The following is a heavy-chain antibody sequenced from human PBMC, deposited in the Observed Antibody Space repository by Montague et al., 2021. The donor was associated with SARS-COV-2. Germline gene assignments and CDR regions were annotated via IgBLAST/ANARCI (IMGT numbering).Heavy chain of an antibody. D-gene: IGHD6-13*01. CDR3: ARKIIANAFDV. CDR2: INHSGST. V-gene: IGHV4-34*01. J-gene: IGHJ3*01. Sequence: SETLSLTCAVYGGSFSGYYWSWIRQPPGKGLEWIGEINHSGSTNYNPSLKSRVTISVDTSKNQFSLKLSSVTAAGTAVYYCARKIIANAFDVWGHGTTVTVSS. CDR1: GGSFSGYY.